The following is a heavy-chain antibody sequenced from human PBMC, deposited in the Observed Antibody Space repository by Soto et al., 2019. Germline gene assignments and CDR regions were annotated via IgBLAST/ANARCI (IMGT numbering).Heavy chain of an antibody. V-gene: IGHV1-69*13. CDR3: ARPRQTIIAAAGTLYYYYGMDV. J-gene: IGHJ6*02. D-gene: IGHD6-13*01. Sequence: AASVKVSCKASGGTFSSYAISWVRQAPGQGLEWIGGIIPIFGTANYAQKFQGRVTITADESTSTAYMELSSLRSEDTAVYYCARPRQTIIAAAGTLYYYYGMDVWGQGTTVTVSS. CDR1: GGTFSSYA. CDR2: IIPIFGTA.